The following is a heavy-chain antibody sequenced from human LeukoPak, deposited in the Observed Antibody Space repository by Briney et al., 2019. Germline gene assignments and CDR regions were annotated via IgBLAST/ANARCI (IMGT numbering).Heavy chain of an antibody. CDR3: XXDGAAPGPYYYFMDV. J-gene: IGHJ6*03. CDR1: GGSINSDSYY. D-gene: IGHD6-13*01. CDR2: IFNSGST. V-gene: IGHV4-61*02. Sequence: SQTLSLTCTVSGGSINSDSYYWSWIRQPAGKGLEWIGRIFNSGSTNSIPSLKSRVTISLDTSKNQFSLTLTSVTAADTAVYXXXXDGAAPGPYYYFMDVWGKGTTVTVSS.